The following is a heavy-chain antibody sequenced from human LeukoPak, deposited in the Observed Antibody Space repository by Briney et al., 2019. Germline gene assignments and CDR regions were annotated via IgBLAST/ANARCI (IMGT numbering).Heavy chain of an antibody. D-gene: IGHD5-18*01. CDR1: GYTFTGYY. J-gene: IGHJ4*02. CDR3: ARVAPGTAMVFDY. Sequence: GASVKVSCKASGYTFTGYYMHWVRQAPGQGLEWMGWINPNSGGTNYAQKFQGWVTMTRDTSISTAYMELSRLRSDDTAVYYCARVAPGTAMVFDYWGQGTLVTVSS. V-gene: IGHV1-2*04. CDR2: INPNSGGT.